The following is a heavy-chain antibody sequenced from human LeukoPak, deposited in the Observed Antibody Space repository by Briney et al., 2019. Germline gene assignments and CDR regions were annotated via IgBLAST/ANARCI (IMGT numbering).Heavy chain of an antibody. CDR1: GFTFSSYS. Sequence: GGSLRLSCAVAGFTFSSYSMNWVRQAPGKGLEWVSSISSGSSYIDYADSVKGRFTISRDNAKHSLYLQMNSLRAEDTAVYYCARGGSSYYYYYMDVWGKGTTVTISS. CDR3: ARGGSSYYYYYMDV. CDR2: ISSGSSYI. J-gene: IGHJ6*03. D-gene: IGHD1-26*01. V-gene: IGHV3-21*01.